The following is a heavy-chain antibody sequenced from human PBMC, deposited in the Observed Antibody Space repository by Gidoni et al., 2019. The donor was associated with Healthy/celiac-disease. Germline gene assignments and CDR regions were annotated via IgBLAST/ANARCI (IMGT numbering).Heavy chain of an antibody. CDR1: GGSFSGSY. J-gene: IGHJ1*01. CDR2: ITHSGST. CDR3: ARGRGIKRKTDFQH. Sequence: QVQLQQWCAGLSQPSETLSLTCAVYGGSFSGSYWSWIRQPPGQGLEWIGEITHSGSTNYNPSRTSRGTISVCASKNQFSLKLSSVTVADTAVYYCARGRGIKRKTDFQHWGQGTLVTVSS. V-gene: IGHV4-34*01. D-gene: IGHD3-10*01.